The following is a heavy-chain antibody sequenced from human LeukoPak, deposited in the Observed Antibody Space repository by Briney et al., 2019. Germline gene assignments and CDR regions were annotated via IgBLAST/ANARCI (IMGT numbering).Heavy chain of an antibody. Sequence: GGSLRLSCAASGLTFRSYNMNWVRQAPGKRPEWVPSISSSSSYIYYADSVKGRFTISRDNAKNSLYLQMNSLRAEDTALYYCARGASRADYWGQGTLVTVSS. V-gene: IGHV3-21*01. J-gene: IGHJ4*02. CDR2: ISSSSSYI. CDR3: ARGASRADY. CDR1: GLTFRSYN.